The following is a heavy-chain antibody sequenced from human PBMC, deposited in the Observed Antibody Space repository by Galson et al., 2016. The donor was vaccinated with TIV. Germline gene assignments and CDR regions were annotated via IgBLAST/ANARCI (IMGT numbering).Heavy chain of an antibody. Sequence: SVKVSCKASGYTFTSFDISWIRQAPGQGLEWMGWMSPSNGNTGYAQKFRGRITMTRHPSTITVYMELSGLTSEDTAVYYCARGHYYDSSGYSFDFWGQGTLGTVSS. CDR1: GYTFTSFD. V-gene: IGHV1-8*01. CDR3: ARGHYYDSSGYSFDF. J-gene: IGHJ4*02. CDR2: MSPSNGNT. D-gene: IGHD3-22*01.